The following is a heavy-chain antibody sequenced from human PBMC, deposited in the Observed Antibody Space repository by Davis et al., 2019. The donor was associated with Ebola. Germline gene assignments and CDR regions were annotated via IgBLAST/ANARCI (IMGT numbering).Heavy chain of an antibody. D-gene: IGHD3-10*01. CDR2: IYHSGST. J-gene: IGHJ4*02. Sequence: PSETLSLNCTVSGYSISSGYYWGWIRQPPGKGLEWIGSIYHSGSTYYNPSLKSRVTISVDTSKNQFSLKLSSVTAADTAVYYCARIPLGSYSQIDYWGQGTLVTVSS. V-gene: IGHV4-38-2*02. CDR3: ARIPLGSYSQIDY. CDR1: GYSISSGYY.